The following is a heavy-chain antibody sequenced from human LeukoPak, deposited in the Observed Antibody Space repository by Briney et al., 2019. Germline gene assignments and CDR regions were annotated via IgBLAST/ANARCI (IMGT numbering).Heavy chain of an antibody. Sequence: SETLSLTCTVSGGSISSYYWSWIRQPPGKGLEWIGYIYYSGSTNYNPSLKSRVTISVDTSKNQFSLKLSSVTAADTAVYYCARYTAMVTGFDYWGQGTLVTVSS. J-gene: IGHJ4*02. D-gene: IGHD5-18*01. CDR3: ARYTAMVTGFDY. CDR1: GGSISSYY. CDR2: IYYSGST. V-gene: IGHV4-59*01.